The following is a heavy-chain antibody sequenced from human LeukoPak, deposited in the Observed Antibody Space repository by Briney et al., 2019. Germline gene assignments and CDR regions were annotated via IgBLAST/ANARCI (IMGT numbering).Heavy chain of an antibody. D-gene: IGHD4-17*01. J-gene: IGHJ5*02. Sequence: SETLSLTCAVYGGSFSGYYWSWIRQPPGKGLEWIGEINHSGSTNYNPSLKSRVTISVDTSKNQFSLKLSSVTAADTAVYYCARGTVFDPWGQGTLVTVSS. CDR2: INHSGST. CDR3: ARGTVFDP. V-gene: IGHV4-34*01. CDR1: GGSFSGYY.